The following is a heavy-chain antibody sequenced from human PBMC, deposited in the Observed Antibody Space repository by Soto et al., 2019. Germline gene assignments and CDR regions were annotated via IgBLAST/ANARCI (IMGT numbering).Heavy chain of an antibody. D-gene: IGHD3-3*01. J-gene: IGHJ6*02. CDR3: ASVPIDYDFWSGYWMGV. CDR1: GFTVSSNY. Sequence: PGGSLRLSCAASGFTVSSNYMSWVRQAPGKGLEWVSVIYSGGSTYYADSVKGRFAISRDNSKNTLYLQMNSLRAEDTAVYYCASVPIDYDFWSGYWMGVWGQGTTVTVSS. V-gene: IGHV3-53*01. CDR2: IYSGGST.